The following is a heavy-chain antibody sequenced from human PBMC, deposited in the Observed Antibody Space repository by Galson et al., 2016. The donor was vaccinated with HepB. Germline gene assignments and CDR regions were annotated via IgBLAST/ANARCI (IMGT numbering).Heavy chain of an antibody. CDR2: IHDSGNT. J-gene: IGHJ6*02. CDR1: SDPVTSGTYY. V-gene: IGHV4-61*01. Sequence: SETLSLTCTVSSDPVTSGTYYWSWVRQSPGKGLDWIGYIHDSGNTNYNPSITSRVTISRDTSKNQFFLELTSVTAADTAVYYCARDEGFYNGMDVWGQGTTVTVAS. CDR3: ARDEGFYNGMDV. D-gene: IGHD2-2*02.